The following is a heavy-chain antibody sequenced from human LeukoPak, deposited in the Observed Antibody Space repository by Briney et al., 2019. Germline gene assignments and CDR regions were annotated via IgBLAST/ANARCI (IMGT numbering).Heavy chain of an antibody. CDR2: IIPIFGTA. J-gene: IGHJ4*02. CDR1: GGTFSSYA. Sequence: ASVKVSCKASGGTFSSYAISWVRQAPGQGLEWMGGIIPIFGTANYAKKFQGRVTITADESTSTAYMELSSLRSEDTAVYYCARGILTVTATFDYWGQGTLVTVSS. V-gene: IGHV1-69*13. CDR3: ARGILTVTATFDY. D-gene: IGHD5-18*01.